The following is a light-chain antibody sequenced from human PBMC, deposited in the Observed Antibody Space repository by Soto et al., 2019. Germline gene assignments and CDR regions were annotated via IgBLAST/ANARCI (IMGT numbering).Light chain of an antibody. Sequence: DIQMAQSPSTLSGSVADKVTVTCWASQSISSWLAWYQQKPGKAPKLLIYKASSLESGVPARFRGSGSGTEFTLTISSLKSDDFETYYCQQYDSYSWTFGQGTKVDI. V-gene: IGKV1-5*03. CDR2: KAS. CDR3: QQYDSYSWT. J-gene: IGKJ1*01. CDR1: QSISSW.